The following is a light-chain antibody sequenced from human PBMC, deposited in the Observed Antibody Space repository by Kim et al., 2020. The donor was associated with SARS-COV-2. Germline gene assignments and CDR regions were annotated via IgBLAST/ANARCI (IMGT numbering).Light chain of an antibody. CDR3: QAWDSTTVA. V-gene: IGLV3-1*01. Sequence: SVSPEQPASITCLGAKLGDKYASWYQQKPGRSPVLVIFHDAKRPSGIPERFSGSNSGNTATLTISGTQAMDEADYFCQAWDSTTVAFGGGTKLTVL. J-gene: IGLJ3*02. CDR1: KLGDKY. CDR2: HDA.